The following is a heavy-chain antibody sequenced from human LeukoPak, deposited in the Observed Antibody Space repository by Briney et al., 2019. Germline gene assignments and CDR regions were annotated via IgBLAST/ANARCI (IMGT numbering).Heavy chain of an antibody. J-gene: IGHJ4*02. CDR1: GFTFSSYG. CDR3: AKDLGDSSGYYPDY. D-gene: IGHD3-22*01. CDR2: ISYDGSNK. V-gene: IGHV3-30*18. Sequence: GGSLRLSCAASGFTFSSYGMHWVRQAPGKGLEWVAVISYDGSNKYYADSVKGRFTISRDNSKNTLYLQMNSLRAEDTAVYYCAKDLGDSSGYYPDYWGQGTLVTVSS.